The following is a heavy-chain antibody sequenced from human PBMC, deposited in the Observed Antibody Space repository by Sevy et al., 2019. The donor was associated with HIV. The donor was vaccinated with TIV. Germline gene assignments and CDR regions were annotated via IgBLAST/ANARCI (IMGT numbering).Heavy chain of an antibody. J-gene: IGHJ4*02. Sequence: GGSLRLSCVASGFTFSNYGTHWVRQAPGKGLEWVANIRQDGNEIYYAASVRGRFTISRDNAKGSLYLQMNNLRVEDTATYYCARRYFDLWGQGTLVTVSS. V-gene: IGHV3-7*03. CDR1: GFTFSNYG. CDR3: ARRYFDL. CDR2: IRQDGNEI.